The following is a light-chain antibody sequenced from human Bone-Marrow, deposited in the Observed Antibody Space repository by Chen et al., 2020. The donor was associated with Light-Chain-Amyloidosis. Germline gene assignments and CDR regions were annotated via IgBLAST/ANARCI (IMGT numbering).Light chain of an antibody. CDR3: QSADSSGTYEVI. J-gene: IGLJ2*01. CDR2: RDT. Sequence: SYELTQPPLVSVFAGQTARITCSGDDLPTKYAYWYQQKPGQAPVLVIHRDTERPSGISERFSGSSSGTTATLTISGVQAEDEADYHCQSADSSGTYEVIFGGGTKLTVL. CDR1: DLPTKY. V-gene: IGLV3-25*03.